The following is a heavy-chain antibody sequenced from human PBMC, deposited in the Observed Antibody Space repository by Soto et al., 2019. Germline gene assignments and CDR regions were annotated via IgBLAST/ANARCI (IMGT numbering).Heavy chain of an antibody. CDR3: ARESGGSTATLDYYYFYMDV. Sequence: ASVKVSCKSSGDSFNDYYLHWVRQAPGQGLEWMGWINPNSGVTKYAQKFQGWVTMTRDTSIRTVYMELSRLRSDDTAVYYCARESGGSTATLDYYYFYMDVWGKGTTVTGSS. V-gene: IGHV1-2*04. CDR1: GDSFNDYY. CDR2: INPNSGVT. D-gene: IGHD1-26*01. J-gene: IGHJ6*03.